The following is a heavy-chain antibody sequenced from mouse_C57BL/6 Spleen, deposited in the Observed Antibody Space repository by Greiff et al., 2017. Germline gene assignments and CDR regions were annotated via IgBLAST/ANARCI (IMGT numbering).Heavy chain of an antibody. J-gene: IGHJ4*01. V-gene: IGHV5-4*01. CDR2: ISDGGSYT. CDR1: GFTFSSYA. Sequence: EVKLQESGGGLVKPGGSLKLSCAASGFTFSSYAMSWVRQTPEKRLEWVATISDGGSYTYYPDNVKGRFTISRDNAKDNLYLQMSHLKSEDTAMYYCARDEDYCAMDYWGQGTSVTVSS. CDR3: ARDEDYCAMDY.